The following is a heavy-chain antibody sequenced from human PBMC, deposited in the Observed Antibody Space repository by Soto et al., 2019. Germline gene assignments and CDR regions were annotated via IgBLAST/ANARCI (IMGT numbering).Heavy chain of an antibody. D-gene: IGHD3-10*01. J-gene: IGHJ4*02. Sequence: ASVKVSCKASGGTSNNNANSWVRQAPGQGLEWMGGIVPVFGTANYAQKFRGRVRITADDSTRTLNMELSSLRSDDTAVYYCATLQGSGTYYDDDYWGRGTLVTVSS. CDR1: GGTSNNNA. V-gene: IGHV1-69*13. CDR3: ATLQGSGTYYDDDY. CDR2: IVPVFGTA.